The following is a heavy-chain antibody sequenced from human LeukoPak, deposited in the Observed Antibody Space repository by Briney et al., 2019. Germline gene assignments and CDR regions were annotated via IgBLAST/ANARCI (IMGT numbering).Heavy chain of an antibody. CDR3: AKEGSGITIFGVVISPPDY. V-gene: IGHV3-23*01. CDR2: ISGSGGST. D-gene: IGHD3-3*01. CDR1: GFTFSSYA. Sequence: PGGSLRLSCAASGFTFSSYAMSWVRQAPGKGLEWVTAISGSGGSTYYADSVKGRFTISRDNSKNTLYLQMNSLRAEDTAVYYSAKEGSGITIFGVVISPPDYWGQGTLVTVSS. J-gene: IGHJ4*02.